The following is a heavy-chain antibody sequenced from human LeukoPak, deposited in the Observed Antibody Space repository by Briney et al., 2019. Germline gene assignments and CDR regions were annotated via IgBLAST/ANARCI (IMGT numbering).Heavy chain of an antibody. J-gene: IGHJ4*02. CDR1: GYSFTSYW. D-gene: IGHD2-15*01. CDR3: ARFVGACSGGSCYSDY. CDR2: IYPGDSDT. V-gene: IGHV5-51*01. Sequence: GESLKISCKASGYSFTSYWIGWVRQMTGKGLEWMGIIYPGDSDTRYSPSFQGQVTISADKSINTAYLQWNSLKASDTAMYYCARFVGACSGGSCYSDYWGQGTLVTVSS.